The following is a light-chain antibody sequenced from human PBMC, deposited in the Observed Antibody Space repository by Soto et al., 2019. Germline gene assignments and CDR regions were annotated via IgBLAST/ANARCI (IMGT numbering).Light chain of an antibody. CDR2: GDN. CDR1: SSNIGAGYN. J-gene: IGLJ2*01. CDR3: QSYDRSLSGSRVV. V-gene: IGLV1-40*01. Sequence: QSVLTQPPSASRAPGQRVTISCIGGSSNIGAGYNVHWYQQLPGTAPKLLISGDNNRPSGVPDRFSGSKSGTSASLAITGLQDEDEADYYCQSYDRSLSGSRVVFGGGTKLTLL.